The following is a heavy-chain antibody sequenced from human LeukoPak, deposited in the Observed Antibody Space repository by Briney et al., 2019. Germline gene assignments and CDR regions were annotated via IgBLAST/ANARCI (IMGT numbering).Heavy chain of an antibody. J-gene: IGHJ6*02. D-gene: IGHD3-22*01. V-gene: IGHV1-2*02. CDR3: ARDFYYYDSSGYYYASIYYYGMDV. CDR2: INPNSGGT. Sequence: ASVKVSCKASGYTFTGYYMHWVRQAPGQGLEWMGWINPNSGGTNYAQKFQGRVTMTRDTSISTAYMELSRLRSDDTAVYYCARDFYYYDSSGYYYASIYYYGMDVWGQGTTVTVSS. CDR1: GYTFTGYY.